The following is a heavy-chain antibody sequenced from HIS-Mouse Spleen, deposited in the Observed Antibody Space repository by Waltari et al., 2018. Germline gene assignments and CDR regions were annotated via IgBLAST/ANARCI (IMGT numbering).Heavy chain of an antibody. Sequence: QVQLQQWGAGLLKPSETLSLTCAVYGGSFSGYYWSWIRQPPGKGLEWIGSIYYSGSTYYNPSLKSRVTISVDTSKNQFSLKLSSVTAADTAVYYCAREIPYSSSWYDWYFDLWGRGTLVTVSS. CDR3: AREIPYSSSWYDWYFDL. J-gene: IGHJ2*01. CDR1: GGSFSGYY. V-gene: IGHV4-34*01. CDR2: IYYSGST. D-gene: IGHD6-13*01.